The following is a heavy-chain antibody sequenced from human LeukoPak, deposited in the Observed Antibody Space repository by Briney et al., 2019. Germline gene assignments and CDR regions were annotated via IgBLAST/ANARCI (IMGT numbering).Heavy chain of an antibody. CDR2: ISSNGGST. D-gene: IGHD2-15*01. V-gene: IGHV3-64*01. CDR3: ARDRVSGAYCSGGSCYYYGMDV. Sequence: GGSLRVSRAASGFSFSSYAMHWVRQAPGKGLEYVSAISSNGGSTYYANSVKGRFTISRDNSKNTLYLQMGSLRAEDMAVYYCARDRVSGAYCSGGSCYYYGMDVWGQETTVTVSS. J-gene: IGHJ6*02. CDR1: GFSFSSYA.